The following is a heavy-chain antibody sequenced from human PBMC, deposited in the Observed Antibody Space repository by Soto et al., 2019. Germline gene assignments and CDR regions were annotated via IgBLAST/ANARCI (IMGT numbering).Heavy chain of an antibody. D-gene: IGHD3-9*01. CDR1: GYTFINYD. V-gene: IGHV1-8*01. CDR3: VRGGLRHFDWVLKGFDP. CDR2: MNPKTGNT. Sequence: QVHLVQSGAEVKKPGASVKVSCRASGYTFINYDLNWVRQAPGQGLEWMGWMNPKTGNTGYAQTFQGRVTMTTITSRSTGYMDLSSLTSDDTAVYYCVRGGLRHFDWVLKGFDPGGQGTLVIVTS. J-gene: IGHJ5*02.